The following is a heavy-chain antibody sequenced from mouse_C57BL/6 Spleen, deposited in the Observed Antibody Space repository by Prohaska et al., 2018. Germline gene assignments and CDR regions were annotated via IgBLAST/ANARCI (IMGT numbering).Heavy chain of an antibody. D-gene: IGHD1-1*02. CDR3: ARGGSPGYFDY. CDR2: INPNNGGT. J-gene: IGHJ2*01. V-gene: IGHV1-26*01. Sequence: HGKSLEWIGDINPNNGGTSYNQKFKGKATLTVDKSSSTAYMELRSLTSEDSAVYYCARGGSPGYFDYWRQGTTRTVSS.